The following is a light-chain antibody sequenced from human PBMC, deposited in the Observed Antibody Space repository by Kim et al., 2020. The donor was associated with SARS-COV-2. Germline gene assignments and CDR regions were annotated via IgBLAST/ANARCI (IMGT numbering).Light chain of an antibody. CDR2: DAS. CDR3: QQRSNWPSLT. J-gene: IGKJ4*01. CDR1: QSVNRF. Sequence: EIVLTQSPVTLSLSPGERATLSCRASQSVNRFLAWYQKKPGQAPRLLIYDASNRATGIPARFSGSGSGTDFTLTISSLEPEDFAVYYCQQRSNWPSLTFGGGTKVEIK. V-gene: IGKV3-11*01.